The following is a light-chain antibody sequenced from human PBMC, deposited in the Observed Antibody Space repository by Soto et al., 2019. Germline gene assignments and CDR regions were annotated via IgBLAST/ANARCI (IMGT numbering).Light chain of an antibody. CDR1: QNISSH. CDR3: HQRSAWPLS. CDR2: DAS. Sequence: EIVLTQSPATLSLSPGERATLSFRASQNISSHLAWYQQNVGQAPRLLIYDASSRATDIPARFSGSGSGTDFTLSISSLEPEDFAIYYCHQRSAWPLSFGGGTKVDI. V-gene: IGKV3-11*01. J-gene: IGKJ4*01.